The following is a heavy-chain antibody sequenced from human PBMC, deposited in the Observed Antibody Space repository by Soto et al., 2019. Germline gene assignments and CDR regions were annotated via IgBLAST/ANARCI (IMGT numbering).Heavy chain of an antibody. CDR1: GFTFSAFE. V-gene: IGHV3-48*03. D-gene: IGHD1-1*01. CDR2: IYNSGSTM. Sequence: EVQLVESGGGLVQPGGSLRLSCAASGFTFSAFEMNWVRQAPGKGLEWLSYIYNSGSTMTYADSVKGLFAISRDNAKNSLYLRMYSLRAEDTAVYYCARESRGTGLDVWGQGTTVTVSS. CDR3: ARESRGTGLDV. J-gene: IGHJ6*02.